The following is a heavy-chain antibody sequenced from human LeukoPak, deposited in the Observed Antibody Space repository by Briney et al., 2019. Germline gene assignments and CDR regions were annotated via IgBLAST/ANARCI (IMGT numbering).Heavy chain of an antibody. V-gene: IGHV1-18*01. CDR1: GYTFTSYG. D-gene: IGHD1-1*01. CDR2: ISAYNGNT. J-gene: IGHJ5*02. CDR3: ATQSYNWNDVGPFDP. Sequence: ASVKVSFKASGYTFTSYGISWVRQAPGQGLEWMGWISAYNGNTNYAQKLQGRVTMTTDTSTSTAYMELRSLRSDDTAVYYCATQSYNWNDVGPFDPWGQRTLVTVSS.